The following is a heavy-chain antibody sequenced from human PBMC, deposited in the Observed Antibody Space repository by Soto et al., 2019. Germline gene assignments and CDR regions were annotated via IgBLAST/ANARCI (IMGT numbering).Heavy chain of an antibody. D-gene: IGHD1-26*01. CDR2: IFHSGST. Sequence: SETLPLTCAVFGHSISNSNCCTWVRQPPGKGLDWSGEIFHSGSTNYNSSLMGRVTISVDKANIQFSLKLSSVTAADTAVYYCAHRPIVGAAIWGQGTLVTVSS. CDR1: GHSISNSNC. V-gene: IGHV4-4*02. J-gene: IGHJ4*02. CDR3: AHRPIVGAAI.